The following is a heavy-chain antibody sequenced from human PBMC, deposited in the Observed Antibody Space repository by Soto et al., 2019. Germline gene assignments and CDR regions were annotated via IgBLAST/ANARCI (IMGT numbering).Heavy chain of an antibody. D-gene: IGHD2-2*01. J-gene: IGHJ4*02. CDR3: AKHEGYCSTTTCSNFDY. Sequence: PGESLKISCKGSVFTFTSYWIAWVRQMPGKGLERMGIIYPGDSDSSYSPSFQGQVTISADKSINTAYLHWSSLKASDTAIYYCAKHEGYCSTTTCSNFDYWGQGTLVTVSS. CDR1: VFTFTSYW. CDR2: IYPGDSDS. V-gene: IGHV5-51*01.